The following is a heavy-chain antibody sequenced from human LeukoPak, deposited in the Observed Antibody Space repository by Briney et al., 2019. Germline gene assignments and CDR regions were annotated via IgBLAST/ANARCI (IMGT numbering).Heavy chain of an antibody. CDR2: IHPNSGGT. CDR3: ASRQKDGPTQYAFDV. Sequence: GASVKVSCKAFGFTFTDYYLHWVRQAPGQGLEWMGWIHPNSGGTNYAQKFQGRVTMTRDTSISTVYMELSSLRSDDTAVYYCASRQKDGPTQYAFDVWGQGTMVTVSS. J-gene: IGHJ3*01. V-gene: IGHV1-2*02. CDR1: GFTFTDYY.